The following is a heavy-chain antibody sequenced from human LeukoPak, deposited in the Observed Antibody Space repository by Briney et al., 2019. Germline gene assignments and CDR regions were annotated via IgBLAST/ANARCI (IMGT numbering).Heavy chain of an antibody. CDR2: IYYSGST. CDR3: ARGCSAGTPHNWFDP. V-gene: IGHV4-59*01. Sequence: SETLSLSRTVTGDSISGYYWSWIRQPPGKGLEWIGYIYYSGSTNYSPSRKSRVTISVGPSKNQFSLKLSSVTAADTAVYYCARGCSAGTPHNWFDPWGQGTLVTVSS. J-gene: IGHJ5*02. CDR1: GDSISGYY. D-gene: IGHD6-13*01.